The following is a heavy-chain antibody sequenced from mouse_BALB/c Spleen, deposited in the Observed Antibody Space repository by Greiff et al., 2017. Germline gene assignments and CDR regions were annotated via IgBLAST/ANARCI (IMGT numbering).Heavy chain of an antibody. V-gene: IGHV1-18*01. CDR3: ARDYYGSSPSYAMDY. CDR2: INPNNGGT. CDR1: GYTFTEYT. J-gene: IGHJ2*01. Sequence: EVKLQKSGPELVKPGASVKISCKTSGYTFTEYTMHWVKQSHGKSLEWIGGINPNNGGTSYNQKFKGKATLTVDKSSSTAYMELRSLTSEDSAVYYCARDYYGSSPSYAMDYWGQGTTLTVSS. D-gene: IGHD1-1*01.